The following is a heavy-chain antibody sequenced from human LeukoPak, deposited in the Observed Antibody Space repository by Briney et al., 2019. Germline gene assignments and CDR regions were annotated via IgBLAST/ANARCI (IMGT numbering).Heavy chain of an antibody. CDR1: GFTFSSYE. Sequence: GGSLRLSCAASGFTFSSYEMNWVRQAPGQGLEWVSYISSSGSTIYYADSVKGRFTISRDNAKNSLYLQMNSLRAEDTALYYCARASSSHNGIFDYWGQGTLVTVSS. CDR3: ARASSSHNGIFDY. V-gene: IGHV3-48*03. CDR2: ISSSGSTI. D-gene: IGHD6-6*01. J-gene: IGHJ4*02.